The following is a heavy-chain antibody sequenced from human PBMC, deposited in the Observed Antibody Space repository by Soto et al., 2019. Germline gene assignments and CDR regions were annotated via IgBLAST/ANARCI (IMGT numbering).Heavy chain of an antibody. CDR3: ARDRYDFWSGYYPPDYYYYMDV. J-gene: IGHJ6*03. Sequence: GASVKVSCKVSGYTLTELSMHWVRQAPGKGLEWMGGFDPEDGDTIYAQKLQGRVTMTTDTSTSTAYMELRSLRSDDTAVYYCARDRYDFWSGYYPPDYYYYMDVWGKGTTVTVSS. CDR2: FDPEDGDT. D-gene: IGHD3-3*01. V-gene: IGHV1-24*01. CDR1: GYTLTELS.